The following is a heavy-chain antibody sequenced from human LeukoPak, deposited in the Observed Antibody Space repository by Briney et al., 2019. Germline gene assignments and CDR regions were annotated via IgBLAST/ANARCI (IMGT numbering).Heavy chain of an antibody. CDR3: AKGSGSYWNYYYYMDV. Sequence: GGSLRLSCAAPGFTFSSYEMNWVRQAPGKGVGWVSAISGSGGSTYYAGSVKGRFTISRDNSKNTLYLQMNSLRAEDTAVYYCAKGSGSYWNYYYYMDVWGKGTTVTVSS. V-gene: IGHV3-23*01. D-gene: IGHD1-26*01. CDR1: GFTFSSYE. J-gene: IGHJ6*03. CDR2: ISGSGGST.